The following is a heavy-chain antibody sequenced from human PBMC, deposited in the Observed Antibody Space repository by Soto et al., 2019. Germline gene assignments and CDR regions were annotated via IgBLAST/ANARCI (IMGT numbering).Heavy chain of an antibody. D-gene: IGHD2-2*01. J-gene: IGHJ5*02. Sequence: QVQLVQSGAEVKKPGASVKVSCKASGYTFTSYYMHWVRQAPGQGLEWMGIINPRGGSTSYAQKFQGRVTMTRDTSTSTVYMELSSLRSEDTAVYYFARDWGAQVVPAAIGRWFDPWGQGTLVTVSS. CDR1: GYTFTSYY. V-gene: IGHV1-46*01. CDR2: INPRGGST. CDR3: ARDWGAQVVPAAIGRWFDP.